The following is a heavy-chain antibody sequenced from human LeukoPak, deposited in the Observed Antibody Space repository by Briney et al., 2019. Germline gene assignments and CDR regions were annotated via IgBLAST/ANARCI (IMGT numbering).Heavy chain of an antibody. J-gene: IGHJ4*02. D-gene: IGHD3-10*01. Sequence: PSETLSLTCTVSGGSISSYYWSWIRQPPGKELEWIGYIYYSGSTNYNPSLKSRVTISVDTSKNQFSLKLSSVTAADTAVYYCASGFGDFENPHPHFDYWGQGTLVTVSS. CDR3: ASGFGDFENPHPHFDY. V-gene: IGHV4-59*01. CDR1: GGSISSYY. CDR2: IYYSGST.